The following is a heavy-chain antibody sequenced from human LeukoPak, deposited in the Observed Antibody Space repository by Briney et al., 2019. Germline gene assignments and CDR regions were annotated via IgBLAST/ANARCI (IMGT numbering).Heavy chain of an antibody. V-gene: IGHV4-61*02. CDR2: IYTSGST. D-gene: IGHD2-15*01. J-gene: IGHJ3*02. CDR3: ARDGRKKLGYCSGGSCPTRFAFDI. CDR1: GYSISSDYY. Sequence: TSETLSLTCAVSGYSISSDYYWGWIRQPAGKGLEWIGRIYTSGSTNYNPSLKSRVTISVDTSKNQFSLKLSSVTAADTAVYYCARDGRKKLGYCSGGSCPTRFAFDIWGQGTMVTVSS.